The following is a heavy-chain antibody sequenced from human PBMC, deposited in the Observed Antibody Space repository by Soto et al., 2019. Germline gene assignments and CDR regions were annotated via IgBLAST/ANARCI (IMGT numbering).Heavy chain of an antibody. Sequence: EVQLAESGGGLAQPGGSLRLSCAASGFTLGGYAMDWVRQAPANGLEYVSDISSNGVGTYYANSVQGRFTISRDNSKNTVYLQMGSLRPEDMAVYYCARRARPDFYYMDVWGKGTTVTVSS. CDR2: ISSNGVGT. CDR1: GFTLGGYA. D-gene: IGHD6-6*01. CDR3: ARRARPDFYYMDV. J-gene: IGHJ6*03. V-gene: IGHV3-64*01.